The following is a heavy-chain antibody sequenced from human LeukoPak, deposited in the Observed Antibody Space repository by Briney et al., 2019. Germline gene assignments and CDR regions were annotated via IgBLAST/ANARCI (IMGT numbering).Heavy chain of an antibody. V-gene: IGHV4-61*05. CDR1: GGSISSSLYY. CDR2: IDYSGST. CDR3: ARVEVVMEQGYYYYYMDV. J-gene: IGHJ6*03. D-gene: IGHD3-22*01. Sequence: SETLSLTCTVSGGSISSSLYYWGWTRQSPGKGLEWIGYIDYSGSTNYNPSLKSRVTISVDTSKNQFSLKLSSVTAADTAVYYCARVEVVMEQGYYYYYMDVWGKGTTVTVSS.